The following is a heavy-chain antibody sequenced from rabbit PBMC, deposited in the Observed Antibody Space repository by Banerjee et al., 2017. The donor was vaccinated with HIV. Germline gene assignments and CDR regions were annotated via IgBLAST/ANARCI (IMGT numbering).Heavy chain of an antibody. CDR1: GFSFSNSNY. D-gene: IGHD2-1*01. J-gene: IGHJ6*01. V-gene: IGHV1S40*01. CDR2: VWSGSIGNT. Sequence: QSLEESGGGLVQPEGSLTLTCTASGFSFSNSNYMCWARQAPGKGREWIGCVWSGSIGNTYYASWAKGRFTISKTSSTTVTLQMTSLTAADTATYFCARSTYGYDDYGDLYYAAMDLWGPGTLVTVS. CDR3: ARSTYGYDDYGDLYYAAMDL.